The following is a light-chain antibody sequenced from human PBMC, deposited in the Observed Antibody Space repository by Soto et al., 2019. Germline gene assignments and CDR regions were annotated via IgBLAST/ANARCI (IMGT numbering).Light chain of an antibody. CDR3: QHRANWPLT. J-gene: IGKJ4*01. Sequence: EIVLTQSPATQSLSPGERATLSCRASQSVSSYLAWYQQRPGQAPRLLIYDASNRATGVPAGFSGSGSGTDFTLTISSLEPEDFAVYYCQHRANWPLTFGGGTKLEIK. V-gene: IGKV3-11*01. CDR1: QSVSSY. CDR2: DAS.